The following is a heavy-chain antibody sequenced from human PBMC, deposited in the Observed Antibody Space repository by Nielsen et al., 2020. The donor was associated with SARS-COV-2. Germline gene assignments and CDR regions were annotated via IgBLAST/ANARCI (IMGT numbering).Heavy chain of an antibody. CDR3: ARIPISSSWSPGYYYYGMDV. D-gene: IGHD6-13*01. CDR1: GFTFTSSA. CDR2: IVVGSGNT. J-gene: IGHJ6*02. Sequence: SVKVSCKASGFTFTSSAMQWVRQARGQRLEWIGWIVVGSGNTGYAQKFQGRVTMTRNTSISTAYMELSSLRSEDTAVYYCARIPISSSWSPGYYYYGMDVWGQGTTVTVSS. V-gene: IGHV1-58*02.